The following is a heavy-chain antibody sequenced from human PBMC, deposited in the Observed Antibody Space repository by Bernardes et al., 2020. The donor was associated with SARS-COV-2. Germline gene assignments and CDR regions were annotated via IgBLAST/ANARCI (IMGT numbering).Heavy chain of an antibody. Sequence: GSLRLSCAASGFTFSSYAMSWVRQAPGKGLEWVSAISGGGGSGATTYYADSVKGRFTVSRDNSKNMVYLQMNCLRAEDTAIYYCATAPHYYYGLDVWGQGTAVTVSS. CDR2: ISGGGGSGATT. CDR3: ATAPHYYYGLDV. CDR1: GFTFSSYA. J-gene: IGHJ6*02. V-gene: IGHV3-23*01.